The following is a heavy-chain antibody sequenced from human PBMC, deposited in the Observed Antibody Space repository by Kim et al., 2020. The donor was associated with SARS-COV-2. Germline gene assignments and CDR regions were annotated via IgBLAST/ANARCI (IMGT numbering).Heavy chain of an antibody. V-gene: IGHV4-34*01. CDR1: VGSFSGYH. CDR3: ARGRMGVVPAPVLGIGPHYEYFIMDV. J-gene: IGHJ6*02. CDR2: INHSGTF. D-gene: IGHD2-2*02. Sequence: SETLSLTCAVYVGSFSGYHWSWIRQPPGQGLEWIGEINHSGTFNNNPYPKSQVTISIDRSKNKFSLTLTSVTATDTGFYYCARGRMGVVPAPVLGIGPHYEYFIMDVWGQETTVTVSS.